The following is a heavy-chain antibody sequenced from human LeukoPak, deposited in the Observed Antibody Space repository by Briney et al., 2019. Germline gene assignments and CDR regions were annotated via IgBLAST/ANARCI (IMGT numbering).Heavy chain of an antibody. V-gene: IGHV4-59*01. CDR2: IYYSGST. Sequence: SETLSLTCTVSGGSISSYYWSWIRQPPGKGLEWIGYIYYSGSTNYNPSLKSRVTISVDTSKNQFSLKLSSVTAADTAVYYCATRGPIVGSPYYFDYWGQGTLVTVSS. CDR1: GGSISSYY. CDR3: ATRGPIVGSPYYFDY. J-gene: IGHJ4*02. D-gene: IGHD1-26*01.